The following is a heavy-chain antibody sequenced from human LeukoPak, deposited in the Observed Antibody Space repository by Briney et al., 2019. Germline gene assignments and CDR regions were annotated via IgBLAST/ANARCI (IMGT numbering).Heavy chain of an antibody. Sequence: SETLSLTCTVSGGSISSYYWSWIRQPPGKGLEWIRYIYYSGSTNYNPSLKSRVTISVDTSKNQFSLKLSSVTAADTAVYYCARLHYCSGGSCNEYYYYYGMDVWGQGTTVTVSS. J-gene: IGHJ6*02. CDR3: ARLHYCSGGSCNEYYYYYGMDV. V-gene: IGHV4-59*08. CDR1: GGSISSYY. D-gene: IGHD2-15*01. CDR2: IYYSGST.